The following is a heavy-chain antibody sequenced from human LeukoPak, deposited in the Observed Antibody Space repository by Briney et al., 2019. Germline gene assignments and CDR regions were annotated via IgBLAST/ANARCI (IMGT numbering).Heavy chain of an antibody. CDR1: GGSISSYY. CDR2: IYYSGST. D-gene: IGHD4-17*01. V-gene: IGHV4-59*01. J-gene: IGHJ4*02. Sequence: SETLSLTCTVSGGSISSYYWSWIRQPPGKGLEWIGYIYYSGSTDYNPSLKSRATISVDTSKNQFSLKVSSVTAADTAVYYCARVSTVTTLDYFDYWGQGTLVTVSS. CDR3: ARVSTVTTLDYFDY.